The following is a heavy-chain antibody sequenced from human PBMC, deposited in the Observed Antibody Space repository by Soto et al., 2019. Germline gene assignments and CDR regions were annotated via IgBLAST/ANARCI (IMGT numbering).Heavy chain of an antibody. D-gene: IGHD1-1*01. J-gene: IGHJ4*02. Sequence: QVQLGGLGGGVFKPGRPLRLSFEASGSMFSNQGMHWVRRAPGKGWEWVAVIWSDGNNRYYADSVKGRFTISRDNSKNTVYLQMNSLRAEDTAVYYCVRGDNWNDEASDYWGQGTLVTVSS. CDR3: VRGDNWNDEASDY. V-gene: IGHV3-33*01. CDR2: IWSDGNNR. CDR1: GSMFSNQG.